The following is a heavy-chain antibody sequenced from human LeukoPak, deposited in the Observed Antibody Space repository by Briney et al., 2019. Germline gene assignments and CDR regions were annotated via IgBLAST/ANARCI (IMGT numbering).Heavy chain of an antibody. Sequence: PGGSLRLSCAASGFTFSDYYMTWIRQAPGKGLEWISYINSRSSHIYYADSVKGRFTISRDNARNLLFLQMNSLRVEDTAVYYCAREGGAAGDTPSPNWFDPWGLGTLVTVSS. D-gene: IGHD2-21*02. J-gene: IGHJ5*02. CDR3: AREGGAAGDTPSPNWFDP. CDR1: GFTFSDYY. V-gene: IGHV3-11*01. CDR2: INSRSSHI.